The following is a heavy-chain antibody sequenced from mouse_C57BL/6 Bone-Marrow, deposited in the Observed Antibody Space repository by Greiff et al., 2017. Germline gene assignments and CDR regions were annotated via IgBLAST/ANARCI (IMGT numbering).Heavy chain of an antibody. D-gene: IGHD2-5*01. CDR3: ARKSNYAWFAY. V-gene: IGHV1-61*01. CDR1: GYTFTSYW. CDR2: IYPSDSET. J-gene: IGHJ3*01. Sequence: VQLQQPGAELVRPGSSVKLSCKASGYTFTSYWMDWVKQRPGQGLEWIGNIYPSDSETHYNQKFKDKATLTVDKSSSTAYMQLSSLTSEDSAVYYCARKSNYAWFAYWGQETLVTVSA.